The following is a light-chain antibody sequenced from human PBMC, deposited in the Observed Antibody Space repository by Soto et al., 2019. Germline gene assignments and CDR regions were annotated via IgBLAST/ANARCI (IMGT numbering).Light chain of an antibody. CDR1: QSVSSN. J-gene: IGKJ1*01. CDR2: GAS. CDR3: QQYGSSPWT. V-gene: IGKV3-20*01. Sequence: EIVMTQSPATVSVSPGERATLSCRASQSVSSNLAWYQQKPGQAPRLLIYGASNRATGIPDRFSGSGSGTDFTLTISRLEPEDFAVYYCQQYGSSPWTFGQGTKVDI.